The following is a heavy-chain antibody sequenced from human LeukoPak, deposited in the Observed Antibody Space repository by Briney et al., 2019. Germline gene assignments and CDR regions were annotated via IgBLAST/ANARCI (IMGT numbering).Heavy chain of an antibody. CDR3: TRDVSQAAAGTDDYYYGMDV. J-gene: IGHJ6*02. Sequence: GGSLRLSCTASGFTFGDYAMSWFRQAPGKGLEWVGFIRSKAYGGTTEYAASVKGRFTISRDDSKSIAYLQMNSLKTEDTAVYYCTRDVSQAAAGTDDYYYGMDVWGQGTTATVSS. CDR1: GFTFGDYA. V-gene: IGHV3-49*03. D-gene: IGHD6-13*01. CDR2: IRSKAYGGTT.